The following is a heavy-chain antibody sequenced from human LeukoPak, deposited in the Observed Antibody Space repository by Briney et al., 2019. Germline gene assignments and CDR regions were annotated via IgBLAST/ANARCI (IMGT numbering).Heavy chain of an antibody. D-gene: IGHD3-3*01. CDR1: GFTFSSYW. CDR3: ARDFRGFEFWSGYFGNAFDI. V-gene: IGHV3-7*01. Sequence: PGGSLRLSCAASGFTFSSYWMSWVRQAPGKGLEWVANIKQDGSEKYYVDSVKGRFTISRDNAKNSLYLQMNSLRAEDTAVYYCARDFRGFEFWSGYFGNAFDIWGQGTMVTVSS. CDR2: IKQDGSEK. J-gene: IGHJ3*02.